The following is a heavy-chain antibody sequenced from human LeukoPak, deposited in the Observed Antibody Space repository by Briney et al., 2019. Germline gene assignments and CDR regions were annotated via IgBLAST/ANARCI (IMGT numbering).Heavy chain of an antibody. J-gene: IGHJ4*02. CDR1: GFTFSSYA. CDR3: AKLKDIVVVVAVPDY. Sequence: PGGSLRLSCAASGFTFSSYAMSWVRQAPGKGLEWVSAISGSGGSTYYADSVKGRFTISRGNSKNTLYLQMNSLRAEDTAVYYCAKLKDIVVVVAVPDYWGQGTLLTVSS. V-gene: IGHV3-23*01. D-gene: IGHD2-15*01. CDR2: ISGSGGST.